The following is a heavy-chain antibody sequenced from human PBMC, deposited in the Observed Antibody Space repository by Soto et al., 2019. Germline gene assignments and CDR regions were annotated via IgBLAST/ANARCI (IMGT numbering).Heavy chain of an antibody. D-gene: IGHD3-10*01. J-gene: IGHJ4*02. CDR3: TMGLLCFGAY. V-gene: IGHV3-73*02. CDR1: GFTFSGSA. CDR2: IRSKANSYAT. Sequence: EVQLVESGGGLVQPGGSLKLSCAASGFTFSGSAMHWVRQASGKGLEWVGRIRSKANSYATAYAASVKGRFTISRDDSKITAYLQMNGLKAVDTAVDYATMGLLCFGAYWGQGTLVTVSS.